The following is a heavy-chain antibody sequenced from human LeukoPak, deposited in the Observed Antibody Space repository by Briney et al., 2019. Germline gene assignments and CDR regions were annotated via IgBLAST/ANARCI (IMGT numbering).Heavy chain of an antibody. CDR3: ACHTGWSGPSE. V-gene: IGHV4-4*02. CDR1: GDSISSDKW. CDR2: FHQRVST. D-gene: IGHD6-19*01. J-gene: IGHJ4*02. Sequence: PSETLSLTCAVFGDSISSDKWWSWVRQPPGKGLEYIGEFHQRVSTNYNPSLKSRLTISVDNSRNQFSLKLNSVTAADTAVYYCACHTGWSGPSEWGQGTLVTVSS.